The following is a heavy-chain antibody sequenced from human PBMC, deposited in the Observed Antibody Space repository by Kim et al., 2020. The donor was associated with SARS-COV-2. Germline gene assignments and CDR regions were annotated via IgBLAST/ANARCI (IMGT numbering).Heavy chain of an antibody. CDR2: ISWNSGSI. D-gene: IGHD3-10*01. V-gene: IGHV3-9*01. CDR3: TKDPVWFGELLSVLYFDY. CDR1: GFSFGDYA. J-gene: IGHJ4*02. Sequence: GGSLRLSCAASGFSFGDYAMHWVRQAPGKGLEWVSGISWNSGSIAYADSVKGRFTISRDNAKNSLHLQMNSLRAEDTALYYCTKDPVWFGELLSVLYFDYWGQGTLVTVSS.